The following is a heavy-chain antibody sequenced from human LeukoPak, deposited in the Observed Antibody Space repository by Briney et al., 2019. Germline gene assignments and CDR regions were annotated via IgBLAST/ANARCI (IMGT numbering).Heavy chain of an antibody. CDR2: ISGSGST. V-gene: IGHV3-23*01. CDR3: AQSKHWPALDY. J-gene: IGHJ4*02. Sequence: PGGSLRLXCAASGFTFRSYATTWGRQAPGKGLEWVSEISGSGSTYYADSVRGRFTISRDNSKNTLYLQMNSLRAEDTAVYYCAQSKHWPALDYWGQGTLVTVSS. CDR1: GFTFRSYA. D-gene: IGHD1-1*01.